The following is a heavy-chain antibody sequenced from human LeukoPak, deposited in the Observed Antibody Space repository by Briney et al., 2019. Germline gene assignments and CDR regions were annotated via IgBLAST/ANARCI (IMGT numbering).Heavy chain of an antibody. CDR1: GFTFDDYG. Sequence: GGSLRLSCADSGFTFDDYGMSWVRQAPGKGLEWVSGINWNGGSTGYADSVKGRFTISRDNAKNSLYLQMNSLRAEDTALYYCARDRIAARPCDYWGQGTLVTVSS. D-gene: IGHD6-6*01. CDR3: ARDRIAARPCDY. CDR2: INWNGGST. J-gene: IGHJ4*02. V-gene: IGHV3-20*04.